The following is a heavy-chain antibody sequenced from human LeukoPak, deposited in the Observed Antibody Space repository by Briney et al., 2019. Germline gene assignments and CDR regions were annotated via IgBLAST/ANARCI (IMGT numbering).Heavy chain of an antibody. Sequence: GGSLRLSCAASGFTFSSYGMHWVRQAPGKGLEWVAVISYDGSNKYYADSVKGRFTISRDNSKNTLYLQMNSLRAEDTAVYYCARGISGGSGNYYYPVSDYSYYYMDVWGKGTTVTISS. J-gene: IGHJ6*03. CDR1: GFTFSSYG. CDR3: ARGISGGSGNYYYPVSDYSYYYMDV. CDR2: ISYDGSNK. V-gene: IGHV3-30*03. D-gene: IGHD3-10*01.